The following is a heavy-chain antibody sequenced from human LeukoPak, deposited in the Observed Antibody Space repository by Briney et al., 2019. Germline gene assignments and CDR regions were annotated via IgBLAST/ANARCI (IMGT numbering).Heavy chain of an antibody. CDR1: GITFGESA. CDR2: IKEDGSEK. Sequence: GGSLRLSCTASGITFGESAMSWFRQAPGKGLEWVANIKEDGSEKFYVDSVKGRFTISRDNAKNSLFLQMNSLRAEDTAVYYCAKAKRDHYYYYMDVWGKGTTVTVSS. CDR3: AKAKRDHYYYYMDV. V-gene: IGHV3-7*01. J-gene: IGHJ6*03.